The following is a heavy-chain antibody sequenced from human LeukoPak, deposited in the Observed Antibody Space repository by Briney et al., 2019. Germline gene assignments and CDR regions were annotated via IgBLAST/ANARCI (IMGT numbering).Heavy chain of an antibody. CDR1: GFTFSSYA. J-gene: IGHJ3*02. CDR2: ISGSGGST. CDR3: ASQGHYYDSSGYWRENAFDI. Sequence: PGGSLRLSCAASGFTFSSYAISWVRQAPEKGLEWVSAISGSGGSTYYADSVKGRFTISRDNSKNTLYLQMNSLRAEDTAVYYCASQGHYYDSSGYWRENAFDIWGQGTMVTVSS. V-gene: IGHV3-23*01. D-gene: IGHD3-22*01.